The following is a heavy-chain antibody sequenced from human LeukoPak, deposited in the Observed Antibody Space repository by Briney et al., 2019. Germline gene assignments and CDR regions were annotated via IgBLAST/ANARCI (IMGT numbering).Heavy chain of an antibody. CDR1: GFAFSSFA. D-gene: IGHD2-2*01. Sequence: EGSLRLSCAASGFAFSSFAMSWVRQAPGKGLEWVSGISASGGSTYYADSVKGRFTISRDNSKNTLYLQMNSLRAEDTAVYYCAKLPAGIHWYFDLWGRGTLVTASS. V-gene: IGHV3-23*01. CDR3: AKLPAGIHWYFDL. CDR2: ISASGGST. J-gene: IGHJ2*01.